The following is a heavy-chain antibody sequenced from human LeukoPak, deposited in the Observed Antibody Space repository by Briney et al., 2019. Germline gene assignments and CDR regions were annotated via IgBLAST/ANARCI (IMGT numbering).Heavy chain of an antibody. V-gene: IGHV3-48*01. J-gene: IGHJ6*02. Sequence: GGSLRLSCAASGFTFNTYTMNWVRQAPGKGLEWVSYISGSSGIIDYADSVRGRFTISRDNAKNSLYLQMNGLRAEDTAVYYCVRDSRYCPDVWGQGTTVTVSS. CDR2: ISGSSGII. D-gene: IGHD2-8*02. CDR3: VRDSRYCPDV. CDR1: GFTFNTYT.